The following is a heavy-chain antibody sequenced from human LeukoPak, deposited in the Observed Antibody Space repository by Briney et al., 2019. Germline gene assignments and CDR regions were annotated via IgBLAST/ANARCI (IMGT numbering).Heavy chain of an antibody. Sequence: GASVKVSCKASGGTFSSYAISWVRQAPGQGLEWMGGIIPIFGTANYAQKFQGRVTITADKSTGTAYMELTSLSSDDTAVYYCVRATTGSYYPFDYWGQGTLVTVSS. D-gene: IGHD1-26*01. J-gene: IGHJ4*02. CDR3: VRATTGSYYPFDY. V-gene: IGHV1-69*06. CDR1: GGTFSSYA. CDR2: IIPIFGTA.